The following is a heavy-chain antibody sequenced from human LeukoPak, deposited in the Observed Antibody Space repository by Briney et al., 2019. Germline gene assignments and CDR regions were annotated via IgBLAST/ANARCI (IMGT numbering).Heavy chain of an antibody. V-gene: IGHV1-2*06. CDR3: ARVWYDSSGYWLNDY. D-gene: IGHD3-22*01. J-gene: IGHJ4*02. CDR2: INPNSGGT. Sequence: ASVKVSCKASGYTFTGYYMHWVRQAPGQGLEWMGRINPNSGGTNYAQKFRGRVTMTRDTSISTAYMELSRLRSDDTAVYYCARVWYDSSGYWLNDYWGQGTLVTVSS. CDR1: GYTFTGYY.